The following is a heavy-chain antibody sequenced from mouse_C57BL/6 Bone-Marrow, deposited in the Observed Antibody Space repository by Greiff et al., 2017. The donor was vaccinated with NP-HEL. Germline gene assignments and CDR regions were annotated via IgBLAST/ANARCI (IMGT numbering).Heavy chain of an antibody. CDR3: ARDMELRLQFAY. CDR1: GYTFTGYW. D-gene: IGHD3-2*02. Sequence: VQLQQSGAELMKPGASVKLSCKATGYTFTGYWIEWVKQRPGHGLEWIGEILPGSGSTNYNEKFKGKATFTADTSSNPAYMQLSSLTTEDSAIYYCARDMELRLQFAYWGQGTLVTVSA. J-gene: IGHJ3*01. V-gene: IGHV1-9*01. CDR2: ILPGSGST.